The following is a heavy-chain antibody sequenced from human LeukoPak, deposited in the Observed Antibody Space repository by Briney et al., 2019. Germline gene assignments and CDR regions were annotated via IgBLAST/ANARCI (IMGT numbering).Heavy chain of an antibody. V-gene: IGHV3-13*05. CDR3: ARGRRNYYGSGSYYRLSYYYYGMDV. Sequence: GGSLRLSCAASGFTFSGYDMHWVRQATGKGLEWVSAIGTAGDPCYPGSVKGRFTISRENAKNSLYLQMNSLRAGDTAVYYCARGRRNYYGSGSYYRLSYYYYGMDVWGKGTTVTVSS. D-gene: IGHD3-10*01. J-gene: IGHJ6*04. CDR2: IGTAGDP. CDR1: GFTFSGYD.